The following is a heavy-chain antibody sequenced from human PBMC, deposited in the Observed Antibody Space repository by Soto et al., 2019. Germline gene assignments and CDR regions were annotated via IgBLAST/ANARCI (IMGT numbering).Heavy chain of an antibody. Sequence: SETLSLTCTISGGSFSTYYWSWIRQPPGKGLEWIGYIYDSATYNPPLKSRVTISVDTSKNQFSLNLSSVTAADTAVYYCARGRRGSYGDLDYWGQGTLVTVSS. CDR2: IYDSA. J-gene: IGHJ4*02. CDR1: GGSFSTYY. D-gene: IGHD4-17*01. V-gene: IGHV4-59*01. CDR3: ARGRRGSYGDLDY.